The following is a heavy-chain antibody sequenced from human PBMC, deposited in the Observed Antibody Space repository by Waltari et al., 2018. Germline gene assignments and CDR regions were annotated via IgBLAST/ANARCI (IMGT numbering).Heavy chain of an antibody. J-gene: IGHJ4*02. CDR1: GYSITSGYY. CDR3: ARVNYYDSSGYKGAFDY. Sequence: QVQLQESGPGLVKPSETPSLTCAVSGYSITSGYYWGWIRQPPGKGLEWIGSIYYSGTTYYNPSLKSRVTISVDTSKNQLSLELSSVTAADTAVYYCARVNYYDSSGYKGAFDYWGQGTLVTVSS. CDR2: IYYSGTT. V-gene: IGHV4-38-2*01. D-gene: IGHD3-22*01.